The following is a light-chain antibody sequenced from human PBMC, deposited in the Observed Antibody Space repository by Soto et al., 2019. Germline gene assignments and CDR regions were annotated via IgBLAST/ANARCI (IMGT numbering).Light chain of an antibody. J-gene: IGKJ1*01. CDR1: QSISSW. Sequence: DIQMTQSPSTLSASVGDRVTITCRASQSISSWLAWYQQKPGKAPNLLIYEASSLESGVPSRFSGSGSGTEFTLTISSLQPDYFGTYYFQQYKSYFRTFGQGTKVEIK. CDR2: EAS. V-gene: IGKV1-5*03. CDR3: QQYKSYFRT.